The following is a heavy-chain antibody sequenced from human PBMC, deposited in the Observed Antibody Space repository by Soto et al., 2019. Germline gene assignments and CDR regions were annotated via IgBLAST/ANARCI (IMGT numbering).Heavy chain of an antibody. CDR1: GYSFTSYG. CDR3: ARCPVSSSWYGCNWFDP. Sequence: QVQLVQSGAEVKKPGASVKVSCRASGYSFTSYGISWVRQAPGQGLEWMGWISAYNGNTNYAQKLQGRVTMTTDTSTSTAYMELRSLRSDDTAVYYCARCPVSSSWYGCNWFDPWGQGTLVTVSS. CDR2: ISAYNGNT. V-gene: IGHV1-18*01. J-gene: IGHJ5*02. D-gene: IGHD6-13*01.